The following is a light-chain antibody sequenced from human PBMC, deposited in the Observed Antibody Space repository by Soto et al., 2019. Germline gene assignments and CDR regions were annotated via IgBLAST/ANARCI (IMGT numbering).Light chain of an antibody. V-gene: IGKV3-15*01. CDR1: QNIKTN. J-gene: IGKJ5*01. CDR3: QQYGS. Sequence: DTVLTQSPATLSVSQGERATLSCRASQNIKTNLAWYQHKPGQAPRLLIYGAFTGATGVPARFSGSGSGTDSTLTISRLEPEDFAVYYCQQYGSFGQGTRLEIK. CDR2: GAF.